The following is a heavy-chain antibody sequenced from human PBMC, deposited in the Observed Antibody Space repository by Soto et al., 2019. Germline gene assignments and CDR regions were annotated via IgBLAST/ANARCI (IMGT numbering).Heavy chain of an antibody. J-gene: IGHJ4*02. CDR2: ISYDGSNK. CDR1: GFTFSSYG. Sequence: QVQLVESGGGVVQPGRSLRLSCAASGFTFSSYGMHWVRQAPGKGLEWVAVISYDGSNKYYADSVKGRFTISRDNSKNTLYLQMNSLRDEDTGVYYCAKDRSLLDYFDYWGQGTLVTVSS. D-gene: IGHD1-26*01. CDR3: AKDRSLLDYFDY. V-gene: IGHV3-30*18.